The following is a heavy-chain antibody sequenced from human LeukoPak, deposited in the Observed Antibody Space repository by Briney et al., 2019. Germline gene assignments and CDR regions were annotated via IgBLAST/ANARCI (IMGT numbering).Heavy chain of an antibody. CDR1: GGSISSGDYY. V-gene: IGHV4-30-4*08. Sequence: SQTLSLTCTVSGGSISSGDYYWSWIRQPPGKGLEWIGYIYYSGSTYYNPSLKSRVTISVDTSKSQFSLKLSSVTAADTAVYHCAREGEVGASDYWGQGTLVTVSS. CDR2: IYYSGST. CDR3: AREGEVGASDY. D-gene: IGHD1-26*01. J-gene: IGHJ4*02.